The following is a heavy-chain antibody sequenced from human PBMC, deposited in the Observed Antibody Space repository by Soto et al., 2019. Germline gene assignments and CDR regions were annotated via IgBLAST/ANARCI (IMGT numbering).Heavy chain of an antibody. V-gene: IGHV1-24*01. J-gene: IGHJ4*01. CDR3: TSLNPYFDF. CDR2: FDPEDAET. CDR1: GSSLTGTS. Sequence: ASVKVSCKVSGSSLTGTSMHWVRQSPGKGLEWMGGFDPEDAETFYAQKFQGRVTMTEDSSTDTAYMELTNLTSADTAIYFCTSLNPYFDFWG.